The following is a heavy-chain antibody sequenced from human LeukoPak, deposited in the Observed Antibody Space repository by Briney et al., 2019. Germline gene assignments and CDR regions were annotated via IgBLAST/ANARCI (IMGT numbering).Heavy chain of an antibody. CDR3: ARGGLENGYHSNDGFDI. D-gene: IGHD3-22*01. V-gene: IGHV4-59*01. CDR2: IYYSGST. Sequence: SETLSLTCTVSGGSIRGYYWSWLRQPPAKGLDWIGYIYYSGSTKYNPSLKSRVTMSVDTSRNQFSLKLSSVTAADTAVYYCARGGLENGYHSNDGFDIWGQGTMVTVSS. CDR1: GGSIRGYY. J-gene: IGHJ3*02.